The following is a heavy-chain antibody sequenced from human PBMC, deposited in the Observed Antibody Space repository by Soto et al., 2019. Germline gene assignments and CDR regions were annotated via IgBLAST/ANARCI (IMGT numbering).Heavy chain of an antibody. D-gene: IGHD2-2*01. J-gene: IGHJ5*02. CDR3: ARRLVVPAAISIWFDP. Sequence: SETLSLTCTVSGGSISSSSYYWGWIRQPPGKGLEWIGSIYYSGSTYYNPSLKSRVTISVDTSKNQFSLKLSSVTAADTAVYYCARRLVVPAAISIWFDPGGQGTLVTAPQ. V-gene: IGHV4-39*01. CDR1: GGSISSSSYY. CDR2: IYYSGST.